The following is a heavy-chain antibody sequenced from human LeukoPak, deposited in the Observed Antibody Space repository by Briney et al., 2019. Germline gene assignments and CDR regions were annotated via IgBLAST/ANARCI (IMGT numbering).Heavy chain of an antibody. J-gene: IGHJ3*02. V-gene: IGHV4-61*01. D-gene: IGHD3-10*01. CDR2: IYYSGST. CDR3: ARDVGYYYGSGSYSMGVYAAFDI. CDR1: DGSISSGHYY. Sequence: PSETLSLTCTVSDGSISSGHYYWNWVRQPPGKGLEWIGYIYYSGSTNYNPSLKSRVTISVDTSKNQFSLKLSSVTAADTAVYYCARDVGYYYGSGSYSMGVYAAFDIWGQGTMVTVSS.